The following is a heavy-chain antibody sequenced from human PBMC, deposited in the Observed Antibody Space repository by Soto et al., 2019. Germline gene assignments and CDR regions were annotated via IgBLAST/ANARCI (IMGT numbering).Heavy chain of an antibody. CDR2: IYYSGST. CDR1: AGSISSGGYY. D-gene: IGHD2-15*01. CDR3: ARDPRYWSGGSCYDWFDP. Sequence: QVQLQESGPGLVKPSQTLSLTCTVSAGSISSGGYYWSWIRQHPGKRLEWIGYIYYSGSTYYNLYHKSQVTITVDKSKNQFAHKLSSVAAADTAGYYCARDPRYWSGGSCYDWFDPWGQGTLVTVSS. J-gene: IGHJ5*02. V-gene: IGHV4-31*01.